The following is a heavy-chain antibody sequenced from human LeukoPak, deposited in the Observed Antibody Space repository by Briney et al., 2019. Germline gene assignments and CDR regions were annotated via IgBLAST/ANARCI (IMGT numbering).Heavy chain of an antibody. J-gene: IGHJ4*02. V-gene: IGHV4-39*01. CDR2: IYYSGST. CDR3: ASIAAAGNE. Sequence: PSETLSLTCTVSGGPISRGTYYWGWIRQPPGKGLEWIGSIYYSGSTYYNPFLKSRVTISVDTSKNQFSLKLSSVTATDTAVYYCASIAAAGNEWGQGTLVTVSS. D-gene: IGHD6-13*01. CDR1: GGPISRGTYY.